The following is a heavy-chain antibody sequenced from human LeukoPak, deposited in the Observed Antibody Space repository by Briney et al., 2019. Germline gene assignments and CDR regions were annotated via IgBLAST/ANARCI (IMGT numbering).Heavy chain of an antibody. Sequence: GGSLRLSCAASGFTFSSYAMSWVRQAPGKGLEWASAISGSGGSTYYADSVKGRFTISRDNSKNTLYLQMNSLRAEDTAVYYCAKDHGPVVPAATIDYWGQGTLVTVSS. J-gene: IGHJ4*02. CDR1: GFTFSSYA. V-gene: IGHV3-23*01. D-gene: IGHD2-2*01. CDR3: AKDHGPVVPAATIDY. CDR2: ISGSGGST.